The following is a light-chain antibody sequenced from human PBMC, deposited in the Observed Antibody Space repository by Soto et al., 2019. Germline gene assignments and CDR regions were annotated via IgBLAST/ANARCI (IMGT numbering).Light chain of an antibody. CDR3: QKHANWPFT. J-gene: IGKJ4*01. CDR2: EAS. CDR1: QSVGNN. V-gene: IGKV3-11*01. Sequence: EIVLTQSPATLSLSPGERATLSCRASQSVGNNLAWYQQKPGQAPGLLIYEASTRATGIPARFSGSGSGTGFTLTISSLEYEDFAVYYCQKHANWPFTFVVGTKLDIK.